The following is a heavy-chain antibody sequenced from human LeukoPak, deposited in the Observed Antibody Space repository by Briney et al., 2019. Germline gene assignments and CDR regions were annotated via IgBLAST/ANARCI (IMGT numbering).Heavy chain of an antibody. CDR1: GYTFTGYY. CDR3: ARDSSGWYPLTY. CDR2: INPNSGGT. V-gene: IGHV1-2*02. D-gene: IGHD6-19*01. Sequence: ASVKVSCKASGYTFTGYYMHWVRQAPGQGLEWMGWINPNSGGTNYAQKFQGRVTMTRDTSISTAYMELSRLRSDDTAVYYCARDSSGWYPLTYWGQGTLVTASS. J-gene: IGHJ4*02.